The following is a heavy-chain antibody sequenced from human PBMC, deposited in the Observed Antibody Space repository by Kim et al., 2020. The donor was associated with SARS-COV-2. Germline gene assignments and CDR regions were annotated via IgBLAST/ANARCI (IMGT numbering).Heavy chain of an antibody. CDR3: ARAGVLRYYDILTGYPLYGMDV. J-gene: IGHJ6*02. CDR1: GGSISSYY. V-gene: IGHV4-59*01. Sequence: SETLSLTCTVSGGSISSYYWSWIRQPPGKGLEWIGYIYYSGSTNYNPSLKSRVTISVDTSKNQFSLKLSSVTAADTAMYYCARAGVLRYYDILTGYPLYGMDVWGQGTTVTVSS. D-gene: IGHD3-9*01. CDR2: IYYSGST.